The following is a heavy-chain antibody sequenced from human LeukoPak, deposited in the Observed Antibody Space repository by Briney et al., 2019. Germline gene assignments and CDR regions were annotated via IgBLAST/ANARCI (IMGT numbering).Heavy chain of an antibody. CDR1: GGSFSGYY. Sequence: SETLSLTCAVHGGSFSGYYWSWIRQPPGKGLEWIGEINHSGSTNYNPSLKSRVTISVDTSKNQFSLKLSSVTAADTAVYYRARGWGFRITGTRRYFDYRGQGTLVTVSS. D-gene: IGHD1-20*01. CDR2: INHSGST. J-gene: IGHJ4*02. V-gene: IGHV4-34*01. CDR3: ARGWGFRITGTRRYFDY.